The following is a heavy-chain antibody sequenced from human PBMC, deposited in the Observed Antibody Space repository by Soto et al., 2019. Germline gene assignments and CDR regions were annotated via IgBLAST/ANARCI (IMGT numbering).Heavy chain of an antibody. V-gene: IGHV1-69*13. CDR1: GGTFSSYA. Sequence: PSVKVSFKASGGTFSSYAISWVRQAPGQGLEWMGGIIPIFGTANYAQKFQGRVTITADESTSTAYMELSSLRSEDTAVYYCARTRAAAGGHGGSYYFYWGQGTLVTVSA. J-gene: IGHJ4*02. CDR3: ARTRAAAGGHGGSYYFY. CDR2: IIPIFGTA. D-gene: IGHD1-26*01.